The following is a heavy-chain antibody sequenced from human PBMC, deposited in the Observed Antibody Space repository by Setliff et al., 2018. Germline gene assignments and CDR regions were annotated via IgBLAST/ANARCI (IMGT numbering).Heavy chain of an antibody. J-gene: IGHJ5*02. CDR1: GGSISSSSYY. CDR3: ARPSKYYDILTGYYHNWFDP. CDR2: IFYSGST. D-gene: IGHD3-9*01. V-gene: IGHV4-39*01. Sequence: SETLSLTCTVSGGSISSSSYYWGWIRQPPGKGLEWIGSIFYSGSTYYNPSLKSRVTISVDTSKNQFSPKLSSVTAADTAVYYCARPSKYYDILTGYYHNWFDPWGQGTQVTVSS.